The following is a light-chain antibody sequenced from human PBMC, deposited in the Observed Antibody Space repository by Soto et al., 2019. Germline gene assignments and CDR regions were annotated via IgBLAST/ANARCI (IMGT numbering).Light chain of an antibody. Sequence: QSVLTQPPSVSGAPGQRVIISCTGSSSNIGAGYDVHWYQQRPGTAPKLLIFGNINRPSGVPDRFSGSKSGTSASLAITGLQAEDEGDYYCQSYDSTLSARDVFGTGTKVTVL. CDR3: QSYDSTLSARDV. CDR2: GNI. V-gene: IGLV1-40*01. CDR1: SSNIGAGYD. J-gene: IGLJ1*01.